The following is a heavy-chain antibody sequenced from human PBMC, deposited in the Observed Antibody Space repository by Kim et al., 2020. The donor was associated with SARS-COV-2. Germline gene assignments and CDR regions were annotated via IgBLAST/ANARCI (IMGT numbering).Heavy chain of an antibody. CDR3: AKDTLYYDILTGKDY. Sequence: DSVKGRFTISRDNSKNTLYLQMNSLRAEDTAVYYCAKDTLYYDILTGKDYWGQGTLVTVSS. J-gene: IGHJ4*02. V-gene: IGHV3-33*06. D-gene: IGHD3-9*01.